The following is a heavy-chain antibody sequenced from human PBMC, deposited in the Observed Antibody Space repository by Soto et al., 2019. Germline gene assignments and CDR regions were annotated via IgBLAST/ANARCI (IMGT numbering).Heavy chain of an antibody. D-gene: IGHD2-15*01. Sequence: GGSLRLSCAASGFTFSSFWMTWVRQAPGKGLEWVSNIKQDATEKQYVDSVKGQFTISRDNARNSLYLQMNSLRAEDTAVYYCAKVVVVADTGAFDIWGQGTMVTVSS. J-gene: IGHJ3*02. CDR1: GFTFSSFW. CDR3: AKVVVVADTGAFDI. V-gene: IGHV3-7*01. CDR2: IKQDATEK.